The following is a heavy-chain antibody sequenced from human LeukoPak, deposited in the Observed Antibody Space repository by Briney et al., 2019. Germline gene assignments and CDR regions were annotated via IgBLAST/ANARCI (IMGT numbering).Heavy chain of an antibody. CDR1: GFTFSSYS. J-gene: IGHJ5*02. CDR2: ISSSSSYI. Sequence: PGGSLRLSCAASGFTFSSYSMNWVRQAPGKGLEWVSSISSSSSYIYYADSVKGRFTISRDNAKNSLYLQMNSLGAEDTAVYYCARAPRTLRYFDWSPPNWFDPWGQGTLVTVSS. CDR3: ARAPRTLRYFDWSPPNWFDP. V-gene: IGHV3-21*01. D-gene: IGHD3-9*01.